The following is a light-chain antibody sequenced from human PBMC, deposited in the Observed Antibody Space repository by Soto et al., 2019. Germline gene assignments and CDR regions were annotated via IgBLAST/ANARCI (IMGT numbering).Light chain of an antibody. V-gene: IGLV2-14*01. CDR1: NSDVGDYNY. CDR2: DVF. CDR3: SSYTSSSTLV. Sequence: QSVLTQPASVSGSPGQSITISCTGTNSDVGDYNYVSWYRQHPGQAPELMIYDVFNRPSGVSNRFSGSKSGNTASLTISGVQVDDEADYYCSSYTSSSTLVFGGGTPLTVL. J-gene: IGLJ2*01.